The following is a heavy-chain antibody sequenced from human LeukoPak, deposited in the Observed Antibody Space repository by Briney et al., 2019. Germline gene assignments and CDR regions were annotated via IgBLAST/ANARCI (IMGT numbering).Heavy chain of an antibody. CDR1: GFTFSDSY. CDR2: IKSKTDGGTT. Sequence: GGSLRLSCAASGFTFSDSYMSWVRQAPGKGLEWVGRIKSKTDGGTTDYAAPVKGRFTISRDDSKNTLYLQMNSLKTEDTAVYYCAKDRRSGWGSDYWGQGTLVTVSS. D-gene: IGHD6-19*01. J-gene: IGHJ4*02. CDR3: AKDRRSGWGSDY. V-gene: IGHV3-15*01.